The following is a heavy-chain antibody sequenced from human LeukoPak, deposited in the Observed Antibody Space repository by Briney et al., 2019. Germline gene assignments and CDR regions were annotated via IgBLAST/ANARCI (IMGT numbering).Heavy chain of an antibody. J-gene: IGHJ4*02. CDR3: ARAQIYSSSSGVDY. V-gene: IGHV1-8*01. D-gene: IGHD6-6*01. CDR2: MNPNSGNT. Sequence: WMNPNSGNTGYAQKFHGRVTMTRNTSISTAYMELSSLRSEDTAVYYCARAQIYSSSSGVDYWGQGTLVTVSS.